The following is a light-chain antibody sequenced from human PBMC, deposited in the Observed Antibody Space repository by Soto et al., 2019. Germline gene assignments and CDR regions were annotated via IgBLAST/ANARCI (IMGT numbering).Light chain of an antibody. CDR2: QAS. Sequence: DIQMTQSPSTLSASVGDRVTITCRASQSISSWLAWYQQKPGKAPKLLIYQASTLESGVPLRFSGSGSGTEFTLTISSLQPDDFATYFCQQYNSYWTFGQGTKVGIK. V-gene: IGKV1-5*03. CDR3: QQYNSYWT. J-gene: IGKJ1*01. CDR1: QSISSW.